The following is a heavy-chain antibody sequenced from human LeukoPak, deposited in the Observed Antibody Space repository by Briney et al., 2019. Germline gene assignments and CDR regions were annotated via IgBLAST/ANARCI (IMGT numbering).Heavy chain of an antibody. CDR3: ARDWKVGSWYLADY. CDR2: IYTSGST. V-gene: IGHV4-4*07. Sequence: KPSETLSLTCTASGGSISSYYWSWIRQPAGKGLEWIGRIYTSGSTNYNPSLKSRVTMSVDTSKNQFSLKLSSVTAADTAVYYCARDWKVGSWYLADYWGQGTLVTVSS. D-gene: IGHD6-13*01. J-gene: IGHJ4*02. CDR1: GGSISSYY.